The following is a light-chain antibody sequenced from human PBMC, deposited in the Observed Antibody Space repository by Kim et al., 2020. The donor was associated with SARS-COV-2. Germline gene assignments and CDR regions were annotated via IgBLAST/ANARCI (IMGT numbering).Light chain of an antibody. CDR1: KGLNSD. CDR3: QQYYSFPVT. V-gene: IGKV1-8*01. Sequence: AIRISQSPSSLSASIGDTVTITCRASKGLNSDLAWYQQRPGKAPNLLIYAASTLQSGVPSRFSGSGSGTDFTLTIAALQSEDFATYYCQQYYSFPVTFGQGTKVDIK. CDR2: AAS. J-gene: IGKJ1*01.